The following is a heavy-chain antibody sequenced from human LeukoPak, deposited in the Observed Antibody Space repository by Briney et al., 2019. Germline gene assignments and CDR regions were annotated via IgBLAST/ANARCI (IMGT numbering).Heavy chain of an antibody. CDR1: GFTFSGYW. CDR2: IKQDGSEK. V-gene: IGHV3-7*01. J-gene: IGHJ6*02. CDR3: AREDGYSFRFTYYYYGMDV. D-gene: IGHD5-18*01. Sequence: GGSLRPSCAASGFTFSGYWMSWVRQAPGKGLECVANIKQDGSEKYYVDSVKGRFTISRDNAKNSLYLQMNSLRAEDTAVYYCAREDGYSFRFTYYYYGMDVWGQGTTVTVSS.